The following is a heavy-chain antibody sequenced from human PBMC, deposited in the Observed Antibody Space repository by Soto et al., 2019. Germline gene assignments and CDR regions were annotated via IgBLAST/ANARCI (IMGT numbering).Heavy chain of an antibody. J-gene: IGHJ4*02. Sequence: GGSLRLSCAASGFTFSDYYMGWIRQAPGKGLEWVSYISSSSSYTNYADSVKGRFTISRDNAKNSLYLQMNSLRAEDTAVYYCARGRRLGYCSGGSCYTFDYWGQGTLVTVSS. CDR3: ARGRRLGYCSGGSCYTFDY. CDR2: ISSSSSYT. V-gene: IGHV3-11*05. D-gene: IGHD2-15*01. CDR1: GFTFSDYY.